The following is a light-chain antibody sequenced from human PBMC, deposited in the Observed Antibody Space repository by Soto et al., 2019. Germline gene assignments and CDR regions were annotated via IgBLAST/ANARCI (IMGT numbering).Light chain of an antibody. J-gene: IGKJ1*01. CDR2: DSS. Sequence: DIQMTQSPSTLFASVGDRVTITCRASQSVRNWLAWYQQKPGRAPQLLIYDSSTLEPGVPSRFRGSGSGTEITLTINGLQPDDFATYYCQQYDGYSPQTFGQGTKVDIK. CDR1: QSVRNW. CDR3: QQYDGYSPQT. V-gene: IGKV1-5*01.